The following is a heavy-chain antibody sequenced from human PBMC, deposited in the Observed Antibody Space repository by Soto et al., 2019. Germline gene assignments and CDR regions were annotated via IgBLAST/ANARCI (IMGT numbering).Heavy chain of an antibody. CDR1: GFTFSGSA. J-gene: IGHJ4*02. CDR2: IRSKANSYAT. D-gene: IGHD6-13*01. Sequence: EVQLVESGGGLVQPGGSLKLSCAASGFTFSGSAMHWVRQASGKGLEWVGRIRSKANSYATAYAASVTGRFTISRDDSKNTAYLQMNSPKTEDTAVYYCTVFISATAENLVAYWGQGTLVTVSS. V-gene: IGHV3-73*01. CDR3: TVFISATAENLVAY.